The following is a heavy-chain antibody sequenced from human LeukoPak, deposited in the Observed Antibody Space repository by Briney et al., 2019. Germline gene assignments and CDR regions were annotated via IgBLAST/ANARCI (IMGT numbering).Heavy chain of an antibody. CDR1: GYTFTSYG. Sequence: GASVKVSCTASGYTFTSYGISWVRQAPGQGLEWMGWISTYNGHTNYARKVQGRVTMTTDTSTSTAYMELRSLRSDDTAVYFCAREGGRYCCGGSCYSSNGWYGGLNYWGQGTLVTVSS. CDR3: AREGGRYCCGGSCYSSNGWYGGLNY. D-gene: IGHD2-15*01. V-gene: IGHV1-18*01. J-gene: IGHJ4*02. CDR2: ISTYNGHT.